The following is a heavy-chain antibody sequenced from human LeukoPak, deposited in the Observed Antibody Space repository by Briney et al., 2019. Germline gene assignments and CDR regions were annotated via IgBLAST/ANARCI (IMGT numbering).Heavy chain of an antibody. J-gene: IGHJ4*02. CDR1: GFTFSNYP. D-gene: IGHD6-19*01. V-gene: IGHV3-30-3*01. Sequence: PGGSLRLSCAASGFTFSNYPMHWVRQAPGKGLEWVAVISYDGSNKYYADSVKGRFSIYRDNSKNTLYLQMNSLRPEDTAVYYCVRDSRAYSSGWYGALDSWGQGTLVTVSS. CDR3: VRDSRAYSSGWYGALDS. CDR2: ISYDGSNK.